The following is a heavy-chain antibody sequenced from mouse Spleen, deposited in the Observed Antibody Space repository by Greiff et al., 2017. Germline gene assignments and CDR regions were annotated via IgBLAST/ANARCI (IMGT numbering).Heavy chain of an antibody. D-gene: IGHD2-1*01. J-gene: IGHJ2*01. Sequence: EVQRVESGGGLVKPGGSLKLSCAASGFTFSSYAMSWVRQTPEKRLEWVATISSGGSYTYYPDSVKGRFTISRDNAKNTLYLQMSSLRSEDTAMYYCARHMDGNYHFDYWGQGTTLTVSS. CDR1: GFTFSSYA. V-gene: IGHV5-9-3*01. CDR3: ARHMDGNYHFDY. CDR2: ISSGGSYT.